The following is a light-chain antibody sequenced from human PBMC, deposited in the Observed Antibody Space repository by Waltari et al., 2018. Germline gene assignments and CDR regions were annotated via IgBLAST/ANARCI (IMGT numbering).Light chain of an antibody. Sequence: SYVLTQPPSVSVAPGKPASITCEKNNIGSKSVHWYQQKPGQAPVLVVHDDSDRPSGIPERFSGSNSGNSATLTISSVEAGDEADYYCQVWDSNSDHHYVFGTGTKVTVL. CDR3: QVWDSNSDHHYV. CDR1: NIGSKS. V-gene: IGLV3-21*03. CDR2: DDS. J-gene: IGLJ1*01.